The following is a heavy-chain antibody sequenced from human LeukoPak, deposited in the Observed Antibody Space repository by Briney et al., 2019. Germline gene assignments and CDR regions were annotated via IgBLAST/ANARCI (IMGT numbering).Heavy chain of an antibody. V-gene: IGHV1-18*01. CDR3: ARDVDYGDYGYYYYYGMDV. CDR1: GYTFTSYG. Sequence: ASVKVSCKASGYTFTSYGISWVRQAPGQGLEWMGWISAYNGNTNYAQKLQGRVTMTTDTSTSTAYMELRSLRSDDTAVYYCARDVDYGDYGYYYYYGMDVWGQGTTVTVSS. J-gene: IGHJ6*02. CDR2: ISAYNGNT. D-gene: IGHD4-17*01.